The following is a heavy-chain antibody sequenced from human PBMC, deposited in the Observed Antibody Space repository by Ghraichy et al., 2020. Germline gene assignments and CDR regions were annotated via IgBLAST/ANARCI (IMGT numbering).Heavy chain of an antibody. Sequence: GGSLRLSCAASGFTFDDYAMHWVRQAPGKGLEWVSGISWNSGSIGYADSVKGRFTISRDNAKNSLYLQMNSLRAEDTALYYCAKEGLKVVPAARPVSYYYYGMDVWGQGTTVTVSS. V-gene: IGHV3-9*01. CDR2: ISWNSGSI. CDR1: GFTFDDYA. J-gene: IGHJ6*02. CDR3: AKEGLKVVPAARPVSYYYYGMDV. D-gene: IGHD2-2*01.